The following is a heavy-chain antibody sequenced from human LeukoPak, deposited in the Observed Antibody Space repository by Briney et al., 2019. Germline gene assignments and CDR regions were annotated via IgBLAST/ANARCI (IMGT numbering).Heavy chain of an antibody. CDR2: IFYTGST. J-gene: IGHJ4*02. CDR3: ARRVAADGFFDY. D-gene: IGHD6-13*01. Sequence: SETLSLTCTVSGGSISSSSYYWGWIRQPPGKGLEWIGSIFYTGSTYYDPSLKSRVTISVDTSKNQFSLKLSSVTAADTAVYYCARRVAADGFFDYWGQGTLVSVSS. V-gene: IGHV4-39*01. CDR1: GGSISSSSYY.